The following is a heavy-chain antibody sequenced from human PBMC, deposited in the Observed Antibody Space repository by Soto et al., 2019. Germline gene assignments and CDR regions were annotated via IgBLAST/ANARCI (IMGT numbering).Heavy chain of an antibody. CDR2: IIPIFGTA. CDR3: ARAREFYDSRGYYYLPSFDY. CDR1: GGTFSSYA. J-gene: IGHJ4*02. V-gene: IGHV1-69*12. D-gene: IGHD3-22*01. Sequence: QVQLVQSGAEVKKPGSSVKVSCKASGGTFSSYAISWVRQAPGQGLEWMGGIIPIFGTANYAQKFQGRVTLTADESTSTAYMELSSRRSEDTAVYYCARAREFYDSRGYYYLPSFDYWGQGTLVTVSS.